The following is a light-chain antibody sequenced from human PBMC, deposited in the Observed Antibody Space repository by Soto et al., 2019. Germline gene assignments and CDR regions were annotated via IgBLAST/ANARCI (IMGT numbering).Light chain of an antibody. CDR1: QSISTE. Sequence: EIVMTQSPATLSVSPGERATLSCRASQSISTELAWYQQKPGQPPRLLIYSASTRATGLPARFTGSGSGSESTLTISRLQSEDFVFYYCQQGHNWPLTFGQGTRLEI. J-gene: IGKJ2*01. CDR2: SAS. CDR3: QQGHNWPLT. V-gene: IGKV3-15*01.